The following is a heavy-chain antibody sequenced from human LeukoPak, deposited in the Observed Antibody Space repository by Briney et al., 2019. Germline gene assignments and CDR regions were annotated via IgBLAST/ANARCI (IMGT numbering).Heavy chain of an antibody. Sequence: SETLSLTCAVSGGSISSSNWWSWVRQPPGKGLEWIGEIYHSGSTNYNPSLKSRVTISVDKSKNQFSLKLSSVTAADTAVYYCARQNCGGDCFAPRPYWYFDLWGRGTLVTVSS. CDR2: IYHSGST. CDR3: ARQNCGGDCFAPRPYWYFDL. V-gene: IGHV4-4*02. D-gene: IGHD2-21*02. CDR1: GGSISSSNW. J-gene: IGHJ2*01.